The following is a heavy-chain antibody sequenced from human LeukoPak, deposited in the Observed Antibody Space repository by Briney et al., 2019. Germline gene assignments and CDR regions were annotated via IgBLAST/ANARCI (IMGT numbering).Heavy chain of an antibody. CDR3: ARRISRLYYFDY. CDR2: MNPNSGNT. J-gene: IGHJ4*02. Sequence: GASVKVSCKASGYTFTSYDINWVRQATGQGLEWMGWMNPNSGNTGYAQKFQGRVTMTRNTSISTAYMELSSLGSEDTAVYYCARRISRLYYFDYWGQGTLVTVSS. V-gene: IGHV1-8*01. CDR1: GYTFTSYD. D-gene: IGHD2/OR15-2a*01.